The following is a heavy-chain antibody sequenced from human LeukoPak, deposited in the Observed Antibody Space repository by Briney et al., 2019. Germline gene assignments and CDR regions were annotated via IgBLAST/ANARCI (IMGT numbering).Heavy chain of an antibody. Sequence: SETLSLTCTVSGGSISSSSYYWGWIRQPPGKGLEWIGSIYYSGSTYYNPSLKSRVTISVDTSKNQFSLKLSSVTAADTAVYYCARQGPLGIDYWGQGTLVTVSS. V-gene: IGHV4-39*01. CDR2: IYYSGST. D-gene: IGHD7-27*01. J-gene: IGHJ4*02. CDR3: ARQGPLGIDY. CDR1: GGSISSSSYY.